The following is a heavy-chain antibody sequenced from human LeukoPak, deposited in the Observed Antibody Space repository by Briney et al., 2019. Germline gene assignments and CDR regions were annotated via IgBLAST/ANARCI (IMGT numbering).Heavy chain of an antibody. CDR3: ARDNMVRGVIIYYYYGMDV. D-gene: IGHD3-10*01. CDR2: ISYDGSNK. CDR1: GFTFSSYA. V-gene: IGHV3-30*04. J-gene: IGHJ6*04. Sequence: GGSLRLSCAASGFTFSSYAMHWVRQAPGKGLEWVAVISYDGSNKYYAGSVKGRFTISRDNSKNTLYLQMNSLRAEDTAVYYCARDNMVRGVIIYYYYGMDVWGKGTTVTVSS.